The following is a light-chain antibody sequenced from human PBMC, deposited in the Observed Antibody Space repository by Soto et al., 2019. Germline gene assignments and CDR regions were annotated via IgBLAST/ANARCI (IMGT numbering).Light chain of an antibody. CDR3: SSFTSSSSLDVV. CDR1: SSDVGGYKY. V-gene: IGLV2-14*01. Sequence: QSALTQPASVSGSPGQSITISCTGTSSDVGGYKYVSWYQQHPDKAPKLIIFEVSNRPSGVSYRFSGSKSGSTASLTISGLQAEDEADYSCSSFTSSSSLDVVFGGGTKLTVL. CDR2: EVS. J-gene: IGLJ2*01.